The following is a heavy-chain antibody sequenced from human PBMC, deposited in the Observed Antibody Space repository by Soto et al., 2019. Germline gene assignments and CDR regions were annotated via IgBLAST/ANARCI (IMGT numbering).Heavy chain of an antibody. Sequence: EVQLVESGGRLVKPGESLRLSCVASGFDFSYYTMNWVRQAPGKGLEWVSAISASSSHKYSADSVRGRFTFSRDNANNSLYLQMKNLRVEDTAVYYCARLRSDAFDIWGQGTLVTVSS. J-gene: IGHJ3*02. V-gene: IGHV3-21*02. D-gene: IGHD4-17*01. CDR3: ARLRSDAFDI. CDR1: GFDFSYYT. CDR2: ISASSSHK.